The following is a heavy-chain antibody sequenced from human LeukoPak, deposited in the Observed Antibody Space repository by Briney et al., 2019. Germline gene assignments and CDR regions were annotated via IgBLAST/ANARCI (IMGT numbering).Heavy chain of an antibody. D-gene: IGHD3-10*01. V-gene: IGHV4-34*01. CDR1: GGSFSGYY. CDR2: IYYSGST. CDR3: ARHAQYYIVSSSGGWNY. Sequence: SETLSLTCAVYGGSFSGYYWSWIRQPPGKGLEWIGSIYYSGSTYYNPSLKSRVTISVDTSKNQFSLKLSSVTAADTAVYYCARHAQYYIVSSSGGWNYWGQGTLVTVSS. J-gene: IGHJ4*02.